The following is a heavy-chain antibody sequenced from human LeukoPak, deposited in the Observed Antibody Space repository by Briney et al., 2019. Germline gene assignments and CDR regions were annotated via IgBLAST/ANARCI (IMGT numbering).Heavy chain of an antibody. D-gene: IGHD2-21*02. CDR1: GGSFSGYY. CDR2: INHSGST. CDR3: ARVVTPRYYYYYYYMDV. J-gene: IGHJ6*03. V-gene: IGHV4-34*01. Sequence: SETLSLTCAVYGGSFSGYYWSWIRQPPGKGLEWIGEINHSGSTNYNPSLKSRVTISVDTSKNQFSLKLSSVTAADTAVYYCARVVTPRYYYYYYYMDVRGKGTTVTVSS.